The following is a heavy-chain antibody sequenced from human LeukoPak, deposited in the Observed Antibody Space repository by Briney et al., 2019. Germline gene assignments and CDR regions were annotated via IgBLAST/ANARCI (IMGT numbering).Heavy chain of an antibody. CDR1: GYTFTSYD. V-gene: IGHV1-8*01. J-gene: IGHJ4*02. CDR3: ARNIAASGDDDY. CDR2: MNPNSGNT. D-gene: IGHD6-6*01. Sequence: ASVKVSXKASGYTFTSYDINWVRQATGQGLEWMGWMNPNSGNTGYAQKFQGSVTMTRNTSISTAYMELSSLRSEDTAVYYCARNIAASGDDDYWGQGTLVTVSS.